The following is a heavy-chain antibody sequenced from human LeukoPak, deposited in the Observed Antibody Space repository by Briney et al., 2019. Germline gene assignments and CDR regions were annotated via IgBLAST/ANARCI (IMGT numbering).Heavy chain of an antibody. Sequence: SETLSLTCAVSGDYISSSSYYWGWIRQSPGTGLEWIGDIYHSGRTYYNPSLKSRVAISIDTSKNQFSLRLRSMTATDTAVFYCARRRYYDSTGYFEWGRGTLVTVSS. CDR3: ARRRYYDSTGYFE. CDR2: IYHSGRT. J-gene: IGHJ1*01. CDR1: GDYISSSSYY. D-gene: IGHD3-22*01. V-gene: IGHV4-39*01.